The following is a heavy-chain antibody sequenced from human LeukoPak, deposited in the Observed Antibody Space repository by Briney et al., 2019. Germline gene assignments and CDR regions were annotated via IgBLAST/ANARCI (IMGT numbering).Heavy chain of an antibody. CDR3: ARAEGSGSFSSWFDP. CDR1: GGSISSSSYY. J-gene: IGHJ5*02. V-gene: IGHV4-39*07. Sequence: PSETLSLTCTVSGGSISSSSYYWGWIRQPPGKGLEWIGSIYYSGSTYYNPSLKSRVTISVDTSKNQFSLKLSSVTAADTAVYYCARAEGSGSFSSWFDPWGQGTLVTVSS. CDR2: IYYSGST. D-gene: IGHD3-10*01.